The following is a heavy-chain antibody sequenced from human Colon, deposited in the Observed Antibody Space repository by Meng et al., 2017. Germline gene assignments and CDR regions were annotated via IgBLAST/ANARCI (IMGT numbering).Heavy chain of an antibody. CDR3: ARFYGSGTFEVHDY. V-gene: IGHV4-61*01. Sequence: LQEARRGRVRPSETLSLTCNVTGGSVSSASNDWSWVRQPPGNGLEWIGLIHYSGSRNYNPSLKSRVTMSVDTSKNQVSLRLTSVTAADTAVYYCARFYGSGTFEVHDYWGQGTLVTVSS. D-gene: IGHD3-10*01. J-gene: IGHJ4*02. CDR2: IHYSGSR. CDR1: GGSVSSASND.